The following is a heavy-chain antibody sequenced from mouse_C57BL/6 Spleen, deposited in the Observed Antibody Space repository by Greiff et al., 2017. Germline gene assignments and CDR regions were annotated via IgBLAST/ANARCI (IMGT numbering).Heavy chain of an antibody. Sequence: QVQLKESGAELARPGASVKLSCKASGYTFTSYGISWVKQRTGQGLEWIGEIYPRSGNTYYNEKFKGKATLTADKSSSTAYMELRSLTSEDSAVYFWARSITTVVATANYFDYWGQGTTLTVSS. V-gene: IGHV1-81*01. CDR1: GYTFTSYG. D-gene: IGHD1-1*01. CDR3: ARSITTVVATANYFDY. CDR2: IYPRSGNT. J-gene: IGHJ2*01.